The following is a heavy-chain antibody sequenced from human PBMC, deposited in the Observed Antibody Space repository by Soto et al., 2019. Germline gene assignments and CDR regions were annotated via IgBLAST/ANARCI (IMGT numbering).Heavy chain of an antibody. Sequence: GGSLRLSCAASGFTFSIYSMNWVRQAPGKGLDWVSAISGSGSSTYYADSVKGRFTISRDNSKNTLYLQMNSLRAEDTAVYYCAKVEVYCSSTSCFLPYYFDYWGQGTLVTVSS. CDR3: AKVEVYCSSTSCFLPYYFDY. CDR2: ISGSGSST. D-gene: IGHD2-2*01. CDR1: GFTFSIYS. V-gene: IGHV3-23*01. J-gene: IGHJ4*02.